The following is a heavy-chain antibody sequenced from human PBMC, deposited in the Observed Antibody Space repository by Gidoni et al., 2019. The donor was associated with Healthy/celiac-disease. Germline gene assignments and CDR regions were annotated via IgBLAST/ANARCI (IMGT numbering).Heavy chain of an antibody. Sequence: EVQLVESGGGLVQPGGSLRLSCAASGFSFSSYWMHWVRQAPGKGLVGVSPINAAGSITSYADSVKGRFSISRDNAKNALYLQVNGLRAEDTAVYYCAREGSGWYGVDYWGQGTLVTVSS. D-gene: IGHD6-19*01. V-gene: IGHV3-74*01. J-gene: IGHJ4*02. CDR2: INAAGSIT. CDR3: AREGSGWYGVDY. CDR1: GFSFSSYW.